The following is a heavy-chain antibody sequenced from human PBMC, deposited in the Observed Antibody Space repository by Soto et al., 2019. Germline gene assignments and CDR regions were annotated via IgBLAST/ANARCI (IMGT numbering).Heavy chain of an antibody. V-gene: IGHV3-33*01. CDR1: GFTFSSYG. J-gene: IGHJ4*02. CDR3: ARNSRGSGSYYKSLDY. D-gene: IGHD3-10*01. Sequence: GGSLRLSCAASGFTFSSYGMHWVRQAPGKGLEWVAVIWYDGSNKYYADSVKGRFTISRDNSKNTLYLQMNSLRAEDTAVYYCARNSRGSGSYYKSLDYWGQGTLVTVSS. CDR2: IWYDGSNK.